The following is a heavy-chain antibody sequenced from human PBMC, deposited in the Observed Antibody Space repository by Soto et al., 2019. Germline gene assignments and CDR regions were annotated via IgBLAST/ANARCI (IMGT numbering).Heavy chain of an antibody. V-gene: IGHV5-51*01. J-gene: IGHJ5*02. D-gene: IGHD3-22*01. CDR2: VYPGDSDI. CDR1: GYRFTSHG. Sequence: PGESLKISCKGSGYRFTSHGIAWVRQMAGKGLEWMGIVYPGDSDIRYSPSFQGQVTISADKSINTAYLQWSSLKASDTAIYYCARREYYDSSGSANWFDPWGQGTLVTVSS. CDR3: ARREYYDSSGSANWFDP.